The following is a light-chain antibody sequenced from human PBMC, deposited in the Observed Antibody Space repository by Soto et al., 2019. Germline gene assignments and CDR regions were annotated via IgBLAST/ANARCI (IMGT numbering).Light chain of an antibody. CDR3: QQYGSSPSALT. J-gene: IGKJ4*01. V-gene: IGKV3-20*01. CDR2: GAS. CDR1: QSVSSSF. Sequence: EIVLTQSPGILSLSPGERATLSCRASQSVSSSFLDWYQQKPGQAPRLLIYGASSRATGIPDRFSGSGSGTAFTLTISRREPEDFAGYYCQQYGSSPSALTFGGGTKVEIK.